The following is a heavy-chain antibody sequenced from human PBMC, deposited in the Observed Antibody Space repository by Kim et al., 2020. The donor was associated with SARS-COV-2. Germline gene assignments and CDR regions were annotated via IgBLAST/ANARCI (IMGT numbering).Heavy chain of an antibody. CDR1: GFTFSNNG. V-gene: IGHV3-23*01. CDR3: AIGPRRTWSL. CDR2: ISVNGDST. D-gene: IGHD6-13*01. Sequence: GGSLRLSCAASGFTFSNNGMTWVRQAPGKGLEWISGISVNGDSTSYVDSVKGRFTSSRDNSKNTLYLQMNRLRAEDTAVYYCAIGPRRTWSLWCQGTLVTVSS. J-gene: IGHJ4*02.